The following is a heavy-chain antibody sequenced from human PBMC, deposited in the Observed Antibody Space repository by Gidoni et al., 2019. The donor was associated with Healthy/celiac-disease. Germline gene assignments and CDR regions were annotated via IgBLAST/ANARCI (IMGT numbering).Heavy chain of an antibody. D-gene: IGHD6-13*01. J-gene: IGHJ5*02. CDR1: GGYS. Sequence: GGYSWSWIRQHPGKGLEWLGYIYYSGSTYYNPSLKSRVTISVDTSKNQFSLKLSSVTAADTAVYYCARAGGGQQLAENWFDPWGQGTLVTVSS. CDR3: ARAGGGQQLAENWFDP. CDR2: IYYSGST. V-gene: IGHV4-31*02.